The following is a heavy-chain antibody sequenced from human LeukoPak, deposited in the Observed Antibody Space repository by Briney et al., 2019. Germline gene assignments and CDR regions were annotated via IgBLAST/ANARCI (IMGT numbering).Heavy chain of an antibody. J-gene: IGHJ4*02. D-gene: IGHD6-6*01. V-gene: IGHV1-2*02. Sequence: GGSLRLSCAASGYTFTGYYMHWVRQAPGQGLEWMGWINPNSGGTNYAQKFQGRVTMTRDTSISTAYMELSRLRSDDTAVYYCARDGSSSSGPDYWGQGTLVTVSS. CDR1: GYTFTGYY. CDR3: ARDGSSSSGPDY. CDR2: INPNSGGT.